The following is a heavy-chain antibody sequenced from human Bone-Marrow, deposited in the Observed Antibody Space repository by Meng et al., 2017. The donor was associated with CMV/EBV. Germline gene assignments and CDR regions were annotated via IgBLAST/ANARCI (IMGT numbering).Heavy chain of an antibody. Sequence: SETLSLTCTVSGGSISSYYWSWIRQPPGKGLEWIGYIYYSGSTNYNPSLKSRVTISVDTSKNQFSLKLSSVTAADTAVYYCARAWFGELPLYYYYGMDVWGQGTTVTVS. CDR1: GGSISSYY. V-gene: IGHV4-59*01. CDR2: IYYSGST. J-gene: IGHJ6*02. CDR3: ARAWFGELPLYYYYGMDV. D-gene: IGHD3-10*01.